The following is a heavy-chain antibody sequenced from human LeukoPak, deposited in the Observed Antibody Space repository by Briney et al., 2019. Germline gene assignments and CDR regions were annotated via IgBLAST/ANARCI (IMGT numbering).Heavy chain of an antibody. CDR1: GGSFSGYY. Sequence: SETLSLTCAVYGGSFSGYYWSWIRQPPGKGLEWIGEINHSGSTNYNPSLKSRVTISVDTSKNQFSLKLSSVTAADTAVYYCARDYSSGWFDFFDYWGQGTLVTVSS. V-gene: IGHV4-34*01. CDR3: ARDYSSGWFDFFDY. D-gene: IGHD6-19*01. J-gene: IGHJ4*02. CDR2: INHSGST.